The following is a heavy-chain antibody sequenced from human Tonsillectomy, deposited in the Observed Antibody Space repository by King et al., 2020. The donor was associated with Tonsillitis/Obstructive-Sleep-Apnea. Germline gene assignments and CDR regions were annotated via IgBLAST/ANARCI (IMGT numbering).Heavy chain of an antibody. Sequence: QLVQSGGGLVQPGGSLRLSCAASGFSFSDYFMDWVRQAPGKGLEWVGRIRNKANGYTTEYAASVKGRFTISRDDSKKSLYLQMNSLKTKDTAVDYCARSDRIVVGNLYYYYGMDVWGQGTTVTVSS. V-gene: IGHV3-72*01. CDR1: GFSFSDYF. D-gene: IGHD1-26*01. J-gene: IGHJ6*02. CDR3: ARSDRIVVGNLYYYYGMDV. CDR2: IRNKANGYTT.